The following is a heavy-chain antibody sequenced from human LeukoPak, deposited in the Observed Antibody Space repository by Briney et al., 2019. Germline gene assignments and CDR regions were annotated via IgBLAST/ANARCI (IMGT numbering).Heavy chain of an antibody. J-gene: IGHJ4*02. CDR1: GFTFSSYS. CDR3: ASEGYCSGGSCYHLFDY. D-gene: IGHD2-15*01. V-gene: IGHV3-48*01. CDR2: ISSSSSTI. Sequence: PGGSLRLSCAASGFTFSSYSMNWVRQAPGKGLEWVSYISSSSSTIYYADSVKGRFTISRDNAKNSLYLQMNSLRAEDTAVYYCASEGYCSGGSCYHLFDYWGQGTLVTVSS.